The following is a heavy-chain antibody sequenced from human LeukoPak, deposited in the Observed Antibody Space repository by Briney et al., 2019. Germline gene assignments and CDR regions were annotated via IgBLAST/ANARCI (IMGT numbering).Heavy chain of an antibody. V-gene: IGHV5-51*01. D-gene: IGHD1-26*01. CDR2: IFPGDSDT. CDR3: ARFLVGAPYFDY. J-gene: IGHJ4*02. CDR1: GYSFSTYW. Sequence: GESLKISCKGSGYSFSTYWIGWVRQMPGKGLEWMGLIFPGDSDTRYSPSFQGRVSISADKSIITAYLQWSSLKASDSAMYYCARFLVGAPYFDYWGQGTLVTVSS.